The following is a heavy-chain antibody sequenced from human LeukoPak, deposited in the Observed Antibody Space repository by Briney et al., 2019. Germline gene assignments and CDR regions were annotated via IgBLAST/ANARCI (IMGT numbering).Heavy chain of an antibody. V-gene: IGHV2-70*11. CDR3: ARGYSTVYYYYMDV. D-gene: IGHD6-13*01. J-gene: IGHJ6*03. CDR2: IDWDDDK. CDR1: GFSLSTSGMC. Sequence: SGPTLVNPTQTLTLTCTFSGFSLSTSGMCVSLIRQPPGKALEWLARIDWDDDKYYSTSLKTRLTISKDTSKNQVVLTMTNMDPVDTATYYCARGYSTVYYYYMDVWGKGTTVTVSS.